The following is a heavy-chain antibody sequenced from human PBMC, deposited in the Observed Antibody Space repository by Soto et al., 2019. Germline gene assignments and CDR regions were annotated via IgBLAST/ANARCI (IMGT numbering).Heavy chain of an antibody. Sequence: SETLSLTCTVSGGSISSYYWSWIRQPPGKGLEWIGYIYYSGSTNYNPSLKSRVTISVDTSKNQFSLKLSSVTAADTAVYYCACEGGSGGPGWFFTVWGRGTLV. CDR1: GGSISSYY. CDR3: ACEGGSGGPGWFFTV. V-gene: IGHV4-59*01. J-gene: IGHJ2*01. CDR2: IYYSGST. D-gene: IGHD2-15*01.